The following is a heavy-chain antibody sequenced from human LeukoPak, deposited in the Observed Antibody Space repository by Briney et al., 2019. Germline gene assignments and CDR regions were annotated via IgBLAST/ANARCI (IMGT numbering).Heavy chain of an antibody. CDR1: GFTFDDYG. CDR2: INWNGGST. J-gene: IGHJ4*02. CDR3: ARDWGMELELQIRFDY. Sequence: RPGGSLRLSCAASGFTFDDYGMSWVRQAPGKGLEWVSGINWNGGSTGYADSVKGRFTISRDNAKNSLYLQMNSLRAEDTAVYYCARDWGMELELQIRFDYWGQGTLVTVSS. D-gene: IGHD1-7*01. V-gene: IGHV3-20*04.